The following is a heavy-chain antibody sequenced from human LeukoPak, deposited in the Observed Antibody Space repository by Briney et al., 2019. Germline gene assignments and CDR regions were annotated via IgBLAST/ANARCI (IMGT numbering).Heavy chain of an antibody. V-gene: IGHV3-74*01. CDR2: INSDGSST. D-gene: IGHD2-21*02. Sequence: GGSLRLSCAASGFTFSTYWMHWVRQAPGKGLVWVSHINSDGSSTNYADSVKGRFTISSDNAKNTLYLQMNSLRAEDTAVYYCAGPMTEIDYWGQGTLVTVSS. CDR1: GFTFSTYW. J-gene: IGHJ4*02. CDR3: AGPMTEIDY.